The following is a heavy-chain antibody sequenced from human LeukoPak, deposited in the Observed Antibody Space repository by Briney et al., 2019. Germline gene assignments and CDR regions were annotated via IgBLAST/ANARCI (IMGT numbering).Heavy chain of an antibody. Sequence: GPTLMLPSTTSEFTFNRPSMNWARQASRKALAWVSSISSSSTYIYYADSVKGRFTISRDNAKNSLYLQMNSLRDEDTAVYYCARGSPNLFDYWGQGTLVTVSS. CDR3: ARGSPNLFDY. D-gene: IGHD1-14*01. J-gene: IGHJ4*02. CDR1: EFTFNRPS. CDR2: ISSSSTYI. V-gene: IGHV3-21*01.